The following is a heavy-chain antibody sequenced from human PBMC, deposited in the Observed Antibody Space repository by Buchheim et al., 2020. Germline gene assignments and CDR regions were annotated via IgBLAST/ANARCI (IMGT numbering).Heavy chain of an antibody. Sequence: QVQLQESGPGLVKPSQTLSLTCTVSGGSISSGDYYWSWIRQPPGKGLEWIGYIYYSGSTYYNRSLKSRVTISVDTSKNQFSLKLSSVTAADTAVYYCARMAAGRFVWLGGYYFDYWGQGTL. D-gene: IGHD6-19*01. CDR1: GGSISSGDYY. CDR2: IYYSGST. V-gene: IGHV4-30-4*01. CDR3: ARMAAGRFVWLGGYYFDY. J-gene: IGHJ4*02.